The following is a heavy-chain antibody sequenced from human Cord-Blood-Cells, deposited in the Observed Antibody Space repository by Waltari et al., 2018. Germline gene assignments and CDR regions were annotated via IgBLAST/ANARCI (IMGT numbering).Heavy chain of an antibody. J-gene: IGHJ4*02. CDR1: GYTFTSYY. D-gene: IGHD6-13*01. Sequence: QVQLVQSGAEVKKPGASVKVSCKASGYTFTSYYMHWVPQAPGQGLEWMGIINPSGGSTSYAQKFQGRVTMTRDTSTSTVYMELSSLRSEDTAVYYCARNEAAAGLFDYWGQGTLVTVSS. CDR3: ARNEAAAGLFDY. CDR2: INPSGGST. V-gene: IGHV1-46*01.